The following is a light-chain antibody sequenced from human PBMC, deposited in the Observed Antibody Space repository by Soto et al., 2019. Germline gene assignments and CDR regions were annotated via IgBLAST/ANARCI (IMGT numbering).Light chain of an antibody. CDR2: AAS. Sequence: DIQLTQSPSFLSASVGDRVTINCRASQGISSYLAWYQQKPGKAPKFLIYAASTLQRGVPSRFTGSGSGTDFTLTITSLQPEDFATYYCLQVNSFPLSFGGGTKV. J-gene: IGKJ4*01. V-gene: IGKV1-9*01. CDR3: LQVNSFPLS. CDR1: QGISSY.